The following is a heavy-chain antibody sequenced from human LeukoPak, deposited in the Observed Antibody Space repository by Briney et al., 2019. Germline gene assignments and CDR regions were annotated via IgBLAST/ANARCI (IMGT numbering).Heavy chain of an antibody. CDR3: ARDKAFYYFDY. CDR1: GGSISSGSYY. V-gene: IGHV4-61*02. J-gene: IGHJ4*02. CDR2: IYTNGST. D-gene: IGHD3-3*01. Sequence: PSETLSPTCTVSGGSISSGSYYWSWIRQPAGKGLEWIGRIYTNGSTNYNPSLKSRVTISVDTSKNQFSLKLSSVTAADTAVYYCARDKAFYYFDYWGQGTLVTVSS.